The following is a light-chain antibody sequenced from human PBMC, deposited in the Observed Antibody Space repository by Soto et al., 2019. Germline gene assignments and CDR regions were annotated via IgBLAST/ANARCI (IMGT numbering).Light chain of an antibody. CDR1: QSVSSSY. Sequence: PGERVTLSCRASQSVSSSYLTWYQQKPGQAPRLLIYGASTRATGIPARFSGSGSATDFTLTISSLQPEDFAVYYCQQDYNLPYTFGQGTKLEIK. V-gene: IGKV3D-7*01. CDR2: GAS. J-gene: IGKJ2*01. CDR3: QQDYNLPYT.